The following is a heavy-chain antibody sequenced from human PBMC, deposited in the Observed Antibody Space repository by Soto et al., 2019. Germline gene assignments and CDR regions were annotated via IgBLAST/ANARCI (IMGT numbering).Heavy chain of an antibody. D-gene: IGHD1-26*01. CDR1: GYTFTSYG. CDR2: ISAYNGNT. J-gene: IGHJ1*01. CDR3: ATPLRVGATTQGPFQH. Sequence: QVQLVQSGAEVKKPGASVKVSCKASGYTFTSYGISWVRQAPGQGLEWMGWISAYNGNTNYAQKLQGRVTMTTDTSKSTAYMELRSLRSDDRAVYYCATPLRVGATTQGPFQHWGQGTLVTVSS. V-gene: IGHV1-18*01.